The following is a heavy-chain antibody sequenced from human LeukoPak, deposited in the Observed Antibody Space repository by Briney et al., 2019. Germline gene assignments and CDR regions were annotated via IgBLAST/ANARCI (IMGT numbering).Heavy chain of an antibody. Sequence: SETLSLTCTVSGGSISSYYWSWIRQPPGKGLEWIGYIYYSGSTNYNSSLKSRVTISVDTSKNQFSLKLSSVTAADTAVYYCARVVSGSYTQSDYWGQGTLVTVSS. CDR2: IYYSGST. CDR1: GGSISSYY. D-gene: IGHD1-26*01. V-gene: IGHV4-59*12. CDR3: ARVVSGSYTQSDY. J-gene: IGHJ4*02.